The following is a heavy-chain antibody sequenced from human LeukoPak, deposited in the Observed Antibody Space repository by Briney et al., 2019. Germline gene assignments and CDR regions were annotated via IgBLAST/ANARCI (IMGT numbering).Heavy chain of an antibody. CDR1: GFTFSSYS. V-gene: IGHV3-21*01. J-gene: IGHJ4*02. Sequence: KSGGSLRLSCAASGFTFSSYSMNWVRQAPGKGLEWVSSISSSSSYIYYADSVKGRFTISRGNAKNSLYLQMNSLRAEDTAVYYCARYSSSWAYYFDYWGQGTLVTVSS. D-gene: IGHD6-13*01. CDR2: ISSSSSYI. CDR3: ARYSSSWAYYFDY.